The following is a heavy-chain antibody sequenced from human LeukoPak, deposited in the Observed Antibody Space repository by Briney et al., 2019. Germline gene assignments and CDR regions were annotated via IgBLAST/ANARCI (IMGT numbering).Heavy chain of an antibody. Sequence: GGSLRLSCAASGFTFSSYWMNWARQAPGKGLEWVANIKHDGSEKYYVDSLKGRFTISRDNAKNSLYLQMNSLRAEDTAVYYCARDRSQRSLYGLYYYFYHMDVWGQGTTDTVSS. CDR1: GFTFSSYW. CDR3: ARDRSQRSLYGLYYYFYHMDV. V-gene: IGHV3-7*03. J-gene: IGHJ6*02. D-gene: IGHD4-17*01. CDR2: IKHDGSEK.